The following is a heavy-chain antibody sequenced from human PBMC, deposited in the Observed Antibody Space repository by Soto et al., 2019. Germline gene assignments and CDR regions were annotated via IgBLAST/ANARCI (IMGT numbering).Heavy chain of an antibody. V-gene: IGHV4-59*08. Sequence: QVQLQESGPGLVKPSETLSLTCTVSGGSISDYYWSWIRQPPGKGLEWIGYIYYSGTTNYSPSLQGRVTISVDTAKNQFSLKLSSVTAAGSAIYYCARQSGGYYYYGMDVWGQGTTVTVSS. J-gene: IGHJ6*02. CDR2: IYYSGTT. D-gene: IGHD1-26*01. CDR1: GGSISDYY. CDR3: ARQSGGYYYYGMDV.